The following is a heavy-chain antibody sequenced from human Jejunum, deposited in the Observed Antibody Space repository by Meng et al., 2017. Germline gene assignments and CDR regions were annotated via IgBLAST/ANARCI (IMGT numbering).Heavy chain of an antibody. CDR2: MSSSSSSK. CDR1: GPTTSGNH. V-gene: IGHV3-21*06. D-gene: IGHD2-15*01. CDR3: AADSCSGGTCYSAWLDP. J-gene: IGHJ5*02. Sequence: GGRVNSRGPRAFHVSPVGPTTSGNHRSWVCRAPGQVLEWVSQMSSSSSSKYYADSVRGRFTISRDNAKNSLFLQMSSLRDEDTAMYYCAADSCSGGTCYSAWLDPWGQGTLVTVSS.